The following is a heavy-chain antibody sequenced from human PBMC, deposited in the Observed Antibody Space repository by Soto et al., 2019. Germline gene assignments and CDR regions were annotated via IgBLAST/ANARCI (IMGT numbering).Heavy chain of an antibody. CDR1: GFTFSSYG. J-gene: IGHJ6*02. Sequence: PGGSLRLSCAVSGFTFSSYGMHWVRQAPGKGLEWVAVIWFDGSNKYYADSVKGRFTISRDNSKNTLYLQMNRLRAEDTAVYYCARDGKRWLQLCTPYYFYGMDAWGQGTTVTVSS. CDR2: IWFDGSNK. CDR3: ARDGKRWLQLCTPYYFYGMDA. D-gene: IGHD2-8*01. V-gene: IGHV3-33*08.